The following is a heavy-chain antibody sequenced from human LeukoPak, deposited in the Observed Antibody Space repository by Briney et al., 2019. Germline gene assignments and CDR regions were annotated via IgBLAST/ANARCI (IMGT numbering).Heavy chain of an antibody. D-gene: IGHD3-16*01. CDR1: GFTLSNYG. CDR3: AKGGYDYAEYVDY. V-gene: IGHV3-23*01. J-gene: IGHJ4*02. Sequence: GGSLRLSCVASGFTLSNYGMSWVRQAPGKGLEWVSRISSSGANTYYADSVRGRFTISRDKSKNTLFLQMNSLRAEDTAVYYCAKGGYDYAEYVDYWGQGTLVTVSS. CDR2: ISSSGANT.